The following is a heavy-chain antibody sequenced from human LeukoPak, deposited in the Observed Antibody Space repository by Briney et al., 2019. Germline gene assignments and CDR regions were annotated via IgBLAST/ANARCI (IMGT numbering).Heavy chain of an antibody. J-gene: IGHJ4*02. Sequence: SQTLSLTCAVSGGSISSGGYSWSWIRQPPGKGLEWIGYIYHSGSTYYNPSLKSRVTISVDRSKNQFSLKLSSVTAADTAVYYCARGGDYYDSSGYYYVNYWGQGTLVTVSS. D-gene: IGHD3-22*01. V-gene: IGHV4-30-2*01. CDR3: ARGGDYYDSSGYYYVNY. CDR2: IYHSGST. CDR1: GGSISSGGYS.